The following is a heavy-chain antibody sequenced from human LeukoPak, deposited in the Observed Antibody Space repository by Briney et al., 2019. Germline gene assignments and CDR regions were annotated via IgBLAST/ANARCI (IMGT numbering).Heavy chain of an antibody. CDR2: IYSGGST. CDR3: ARDRSIAGDIVGATTSDY. D-gene: IGHD1-26*01. J-gene: IGHJ4*02. Sequence: GGSLRLSCAASGFTVSSNYMSWVRQAPGKGLEWVSVIYSGGSTYYADSVKGRFTISRDNSKNTLYLQMNSLRAEDTAVYYCARDRSIAGDIVGATTSDYWGQGTLVTVSS. CDR1: GFTVSSNY. V-gene: IGHV3-53*05.